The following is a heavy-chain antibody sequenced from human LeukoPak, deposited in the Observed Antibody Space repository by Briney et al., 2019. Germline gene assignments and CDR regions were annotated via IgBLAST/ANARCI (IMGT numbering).Heavy chain of an antibody. CDR1: GFTFSTYG. V-gene: IGHV3-30*02. CDR2: IQYDGSYK. J-gene: IGHJ4*02. CDR3: AKTSDQLLYSKFDY. D-gene: IGHD2-2*02. Sequence: GGPLRLSCAASGFTFSTYGIHWVRQAPGKGLEWVAFIQYDGSYKFYADSVQGRFSISRDNSKNTLFLQMNSLRAEDTAVYYCAKTSDQLLYSKFDYWGQGTLVTVSS.